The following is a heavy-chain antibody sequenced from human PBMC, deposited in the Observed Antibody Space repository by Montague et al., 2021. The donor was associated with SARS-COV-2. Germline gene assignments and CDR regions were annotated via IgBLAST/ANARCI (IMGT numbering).Heavy chain of an antibody. CDR3: ARIHYDILPGYYYDMDV. Sequence: PALVKPTQTLTLTCTFSGFSLSTSGMCVSWIRQPPGKALEWLARIDWDDDKYYSTSLKTRLTISKDTSKNQVVLTMTNMDPVDTATYYCARIHYDILPGYYYDMDVWGQGTRSPSP. CDR1: GFSLSTSGMC. J-gene: IGHJ6*02. D-gene: IGHD3-9*01. V-gene: IGHV2-70*11. CDR2: IDWDDDK.